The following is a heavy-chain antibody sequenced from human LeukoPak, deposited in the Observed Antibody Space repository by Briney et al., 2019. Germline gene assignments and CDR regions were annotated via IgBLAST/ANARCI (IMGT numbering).Heavy chain of an antibody. CDR2: TSSSSSTI. CDR1: GFTFSGYD. J-gene: IGHJ6*02. Sequence: GGSLRLSCAASGFTFSGYDMSWVRQAPGKGLEWVSYTSSSSSTIHYADSVKSRFTISRDNAKNSLYLQMNSLRAEDTAVYYCARLRYYGMDVWGQGTTVTVSS. CDR3: ARLRYYGMDV. V-gene: IGHV3-48*04.